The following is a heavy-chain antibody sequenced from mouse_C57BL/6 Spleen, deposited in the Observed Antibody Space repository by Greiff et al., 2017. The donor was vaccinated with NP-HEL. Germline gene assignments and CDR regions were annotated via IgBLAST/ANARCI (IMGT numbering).Heavy chain of an antibody. J-gene: IGHJ4*01. D-gene: IGHD1-1*01. V-gene: IGHV3-6*01. CDR2: ISYDGSN. CDR1: GYSITSGYY. Sequence: EVQLQESGPGLVKPSQSLSLTCSVTGYSITSGYYWNWIRQFPGNKLEWMGYISYDGSNNYNPSLKNRISITRDTSKNQFFLKLNSVTTEDTATYDCASRITTVEEDYYAMDYWGQGTSVTVSS. CDR3: ASRITTVEEDYYAMDY.